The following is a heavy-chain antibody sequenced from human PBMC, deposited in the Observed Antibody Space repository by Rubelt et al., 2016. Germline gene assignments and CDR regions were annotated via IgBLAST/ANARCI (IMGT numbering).Heavy chain of an antibody. V-gene: IGHV1-69*04. J-gene: IGHJ5*02. Sequence: QVQLVQSGAEVKKPGSSVKVSCKASGGTFSSYAISWVRQAPGQGLELMGRIIPILGIANYAQKFQGSVRITADESTSTAYMELSSLRSEDTAVYYWAREQQLVGGWFDPWGQGTLVTVSS. CDR2: IIPILGIA. CDR3: AREQQLVGGWFDP. CDR1: GGTFSSYA. D-gene: IGHD6-13*01.